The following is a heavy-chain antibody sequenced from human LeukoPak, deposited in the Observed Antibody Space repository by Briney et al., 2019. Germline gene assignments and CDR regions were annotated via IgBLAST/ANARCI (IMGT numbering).Heavy chain of an antibody. J-gene: IGHJ4*02. V-gene: IGHV4-34*01. CDR1: GGSFSGYY. CDR3: AREMVRGVITY. CDR2: INHSGST. Sequence: SETLSLTCAVYGGSFSGYYWSWIRQPPGKGLEWIGEINHSGSTNYNPPLKSRVTISVDTSKNQFSLKLSSVTAADTAVYYCAREMVRGVITYWGQGTLVTVSS. D-gene: IGHD3-10*01.